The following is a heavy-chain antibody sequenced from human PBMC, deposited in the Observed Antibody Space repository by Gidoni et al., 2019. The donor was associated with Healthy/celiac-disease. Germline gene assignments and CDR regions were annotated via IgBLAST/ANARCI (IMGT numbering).Heavy chain of an antibody. CDR1: GGSISSSSYY. CDR3: ARRTGRITIFGVDTTSVNWYFDL. D-gene: IGHD3-3*01. J-gene: IGHJ2*01. V-gene: IGHV4-39*01. Sequence: QLQLQESGPGLVQPSETLSLTCTVSGGSISSSSYYWGWIRQPPGKGLEWIGSIYYSGSTYYNPSLKSRVTISVDTPKNQFSLKLSSVTAADTAVYYCARRTGRITIFGVDTTSVNWYFDLWGRGTLVTVSS. CDR2: IYYSGST.